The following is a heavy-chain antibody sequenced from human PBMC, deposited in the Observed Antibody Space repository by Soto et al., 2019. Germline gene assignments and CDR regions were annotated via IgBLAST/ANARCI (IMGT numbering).Heavy chain of an antibody. CDR2: VFDTGAT. CDR1: NGYIYSYY. V-gene: IGHV4-59*01. CDR3: ARGTNYHFDY. Sequence: LSLTCSVSNGYIYSYYWSWIRQPPGKGLEWIGYVFDTGATNYNPSLKGRVTISIDTSQKHFSLKLTSVTAADTAIYYCARGTNYHFDYWGQGTLVTVSS. D-gene: IGHD1-7*01. J-gene: IGHJ4*02.